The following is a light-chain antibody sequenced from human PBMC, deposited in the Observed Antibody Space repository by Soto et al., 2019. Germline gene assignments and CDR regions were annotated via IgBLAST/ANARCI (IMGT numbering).Light chain of an antibody. CDR2: DAS. Sequence: EIVMTQSPATLSVSPGDRATLSCRASQSVDNDLAWYQQKPGQPPRLLIYDASTRATGIPARFSGSQSGTEFTLTISSLLSEDFAVYSCQQRSNWPPVYTFGQGTKLEIK. CDR3: QQRSNWPPVYT. J-gene: IGKJ2*01. CDR1: QSVDND. V-gene: IGKV3D-15*01.